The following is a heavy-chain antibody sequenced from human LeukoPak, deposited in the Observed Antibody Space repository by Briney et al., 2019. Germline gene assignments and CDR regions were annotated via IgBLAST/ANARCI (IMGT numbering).Heavy chain of an antibody. D-gene: IGHD1-26*01. CDR2: ISSNGGST. CDR3: ARDLRGSNAY. CDR1: GLTFSSYA. Sequence: GGSLRLSCAASGLTFSSYAMHWVRQAPGQGLEYVSGISSNGGSTNYANSVKGRFTISRDNSKNTLYLQLASLRVEDMAVYYCARDLRGSNAYWGQGTLVTVSS. V-gene: IGHV3-64*01. J-gene: IGHJ4*02.